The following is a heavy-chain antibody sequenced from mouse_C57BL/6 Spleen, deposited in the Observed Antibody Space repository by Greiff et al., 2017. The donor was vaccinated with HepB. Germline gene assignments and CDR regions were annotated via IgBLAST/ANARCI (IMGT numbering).Heavy chain of an antibody. D-gene: IGHD2-3*01. CDR2: IYPGSGNT. J-gene: IGHJ3*01. Sequence: VQLQQSGAELVRPGASVKLSCKASGYTFTDYYIYWVKQRPGQGLEWIARIYPGSGNTYYNDKFKGKATLTAEKSSSTAYMQLSSLTSEDAAVYCGARDHDGYWFAYWGQGTLVTVSA. CDR3: ARDHDGYWFAY. CDR1: GYTFTDYY. V-gene: IGHV1-76*01.